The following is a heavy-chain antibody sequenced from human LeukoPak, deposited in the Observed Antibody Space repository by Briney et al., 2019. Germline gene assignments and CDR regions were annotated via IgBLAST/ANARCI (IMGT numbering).Heavy chain of an antibody. V-gene: IGHV4-30-2*06. J-gene: IGHJ4*02. CDR1: GDSITTVYS. Sequence: SQTLSLTCTVSGDSITTVYSWSWIRQSPGKGLEWLGYLFHSGNTYYNPSLKSRVSISVDKSDNQFSLKLSSVTAADTAVYYCASGSTFSSSWFDYWGQGTLVTVSS. CDR2: LFHSGNT. D-gene: IGHD6-13*01. CDR3: ASGSTFSSSWFDY.